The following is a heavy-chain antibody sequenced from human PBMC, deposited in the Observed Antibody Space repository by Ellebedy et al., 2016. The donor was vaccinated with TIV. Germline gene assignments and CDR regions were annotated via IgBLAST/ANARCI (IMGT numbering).Heavy chain of an antibody. Sequence: GGSLRLSCAASGFNFISFSMNWVRQAPGKGLEWISYISCGGGTIYYADSVKDRFNISRDNAKNSLYLQMYSLRAEDTAVYYCARGGHSSSSNRFDPWGQGTLVTVSS. J-gene: IGHJ5*02. CDR1: GFNFISFS. V-gene: IGHV3-48*04. D-gene: IGHD6-6*01. CDR3: ARGGHSSSSNRFDP. CDR2: ISCGGGTI.